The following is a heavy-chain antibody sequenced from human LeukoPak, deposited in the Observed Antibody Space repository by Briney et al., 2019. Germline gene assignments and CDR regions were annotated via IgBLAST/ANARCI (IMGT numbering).Heavy chain of an antibody. CDR1: GGSISSSNYY. J-gene: IGHJ4*02. CDR3: ARLHADSAFAY. V-gene: IGHV4-39*01. Sequence: SETLSLTCSVSGGSISSSNYYWGWIRQPPGKGLEWIGSVYYSGSTYYNPSLSSRVLISVDTSKNQFSLRLNSVTAADTALYYCARLHADSAFAYWGQGILVTVTS. CDR2: VYYSGST. D-gene: IGHD5-18*01.